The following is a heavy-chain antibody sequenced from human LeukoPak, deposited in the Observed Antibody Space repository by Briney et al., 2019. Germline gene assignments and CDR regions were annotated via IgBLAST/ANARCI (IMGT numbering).Heavy chain of an antibody. CDR3: ARVFLRCSSTSCYWWLSPGYGMDV. D-gene: IGHD2-2*01. J-gene: IGHJ6*02. CDR1: GYTFTSYY. V-gene: IGHV1-46*01. Sequence: GASVKVSCKASGYTFTSYYMHWVRQAPGQGLEWMGIINPSGGSTSYAQKFQGRVTMTRDTSTSTVYMELSSLRSEDTAVYYCARVFLRCSSTSCYWWLSPGYGMDVWGQGTTVTVSS. CDR2: INPSGGST.